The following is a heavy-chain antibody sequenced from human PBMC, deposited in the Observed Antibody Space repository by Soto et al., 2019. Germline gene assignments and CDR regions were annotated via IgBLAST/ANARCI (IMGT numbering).Heavy chain of an antibody. CDR1: GFTFSSYA. V-gene: IGHV3-23*01. J-gene: IGHJ4*02. Sequence: GVLRLSCAASGFTFSSYAMSWVRQAPGKGLEWVSSISGRGVDTLYADSVKGRFTISRDNSRNTLYLQVNSLRAEDTAVYYCAKDQTDVTLFDYWGQGTLVTVSS. CDR3: AKDQTDVTLFDY. D-gene: IGHD2-21*02. CDR2: ISGRGVDT.